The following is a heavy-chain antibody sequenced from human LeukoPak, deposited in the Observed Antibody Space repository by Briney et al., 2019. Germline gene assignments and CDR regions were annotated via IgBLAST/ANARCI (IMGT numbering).Heavy chain of an antibody. D-gene: IGHD2-2*01. CDR2: IYYSGST. V-gene: IGHV4-31*03. CDR1: GGSISSGGYY. CDR3: ARAEGTSDQQPFDY. J-gene: IGHJ4*02. Sequence: SETLSLTCTVSGGSISSGGYYWSWIRQHPGKGLEWIGYIYYSGSTYYNPSLKSRVTISVDTSKNQFSLKLSSVTAADTAVYYCARAEGTSDQQPFDYWGQGTLVTVSS.